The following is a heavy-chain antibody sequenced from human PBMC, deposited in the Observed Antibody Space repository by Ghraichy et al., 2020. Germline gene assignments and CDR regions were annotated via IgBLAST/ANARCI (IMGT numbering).Heavy chain of an antibody. V-gene: IGHV3-30*03. D-gene: IGHD2-2*01. CDR2: ISYDGSLV. Sequence: GGSLRLSCAASGFSFSSFGMHWVRQAPGKGPEWVAFISYDGSLVFYADSVKGRFNISRDNSKNTLYLQMNSLRAEDTAVYFCARDAGWSYTSCSFSYSWLFDLWGRGTLVTVSS. CDR1: GFSFSSFG. J-gene: IGHJ2*01. CDR3: ARDAGWSYTSCSFSYSWLFDL.